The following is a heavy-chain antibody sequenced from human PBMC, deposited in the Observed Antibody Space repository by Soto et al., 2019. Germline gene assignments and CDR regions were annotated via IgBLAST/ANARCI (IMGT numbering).Heavy chain of an antibody. CDR2: IYPGGSDT. J-gene: IGHJ4*02. D-gene: IGHD3-22*01. Sequence: GESLKISCQGSGYTFTSYWVAWVRQMPGKGLEWMGIIYPGGSDTTYSPSFQGQVTISADKSISTAYLQWSSLKASDTAMYYCAKTSKYYYDSSGSLDYWGQGTLVTVSS. V-gene: IGHV5-51*01. CDR3: AKTSKYYYDSSGSLDY. CDR1: GYTFTSYW.